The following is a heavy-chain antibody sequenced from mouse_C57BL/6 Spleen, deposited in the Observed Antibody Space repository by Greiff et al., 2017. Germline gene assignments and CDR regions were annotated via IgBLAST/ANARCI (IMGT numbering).Heavy chain of an antibody. CDR2: IYPGSGNT. CDR3: ARFHSFYAMDY. Sequence: QVQLQQSGPELVKPGASVKISCKASGYSFTSYYIHWVKQRPGQGLEWIGWIYPGSGNTKYNEKFKGKATLTADTSSSTAYMQLSSLTSEDSAVYYCARFHSFYAMDYWGQGTSVTVSS. CDR1: GYSFTSYY. J-gene: IGHJ4*01. V-gene: IGHV1-66*01.